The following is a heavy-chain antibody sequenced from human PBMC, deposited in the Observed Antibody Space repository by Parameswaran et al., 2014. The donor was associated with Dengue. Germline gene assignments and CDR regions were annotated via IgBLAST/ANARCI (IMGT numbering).Heavy chain of an antibody. Sequence: WVRQAPGQGLEWMGWISAYNGNTTFAQNLQGRVTMTTDTSTSTAYMELRGLRSDDTAVYYCARDLGHIYYNGMDVWGQGTTVTVSS. CDR3: ARDLGHIYYNGMDV. D-gene: IGHD3-16*01. CDR2: ISAYNGNT. V-gene: IGHV1-18*01. J-gene: IGHJ6*02.